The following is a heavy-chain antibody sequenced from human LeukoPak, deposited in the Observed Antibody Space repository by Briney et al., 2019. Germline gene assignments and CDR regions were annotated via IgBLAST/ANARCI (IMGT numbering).Heavy chain of an antibody. CDR1: GLAVSSTF. CDR3: ARNTDYYGSGTYGYFDH. V-gene: IGHV3-53*01. CDR2: IYSGGTT. D-gene: IGHD3-10*01. J-gene: IGHJ2*01. Sequence: AGGSLRLSCAPSGLAVSSTFMSWVRQAPGRGLGWVSIIYSGGTTHYADSVKGRFTISRDNAKNMLYLQMDSLRVGDTAIYYCARNTDYYGSGTYGYFDHWGRGTLVTVSS.